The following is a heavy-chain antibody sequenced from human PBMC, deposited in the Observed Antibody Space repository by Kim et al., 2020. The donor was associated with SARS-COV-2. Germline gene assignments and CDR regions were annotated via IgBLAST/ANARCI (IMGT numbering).Heavy chain of an antibody. CDR2: ISSSGSTI. D-gene: IGHD5-18*01. J-gene: IGHJ4*02. CDR1: GFTFSSYE. CDR3: ARFTVDTAMWGLFDY. V-gene: IGHV3-48*03. Sequence: GGSLRLSCAASGFTFSSYEMNWVCQAPGKGLEWVSYISSSGSTIYYADSVKGRFTISRDNAKNSLYLQMNSLRAEDTAVYYCARFTVDTAMWGLFDYWGQGTLVTVSS.